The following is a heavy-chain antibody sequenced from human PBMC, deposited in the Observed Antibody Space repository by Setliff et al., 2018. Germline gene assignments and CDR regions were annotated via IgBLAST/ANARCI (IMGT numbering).Heavy chain of an antibody. Sequence: SETLSLTCAASGGTFSDYYWTWIRQPPGKGLEWIGEINHGGSSNYNPSLKSRVTISVDTSKNQFSLKLTSVTAADTAVYYCAKGGGRYHSDSWGQGILVTVSS. V-gene: IGHV4-34*01. J-gene: IGHJ4*02. D-gene: IGHD1-1*01. CDR2: INHGGSS. CDR3: AKGGGRYHSDS. CDR1: GGTFSDYY.